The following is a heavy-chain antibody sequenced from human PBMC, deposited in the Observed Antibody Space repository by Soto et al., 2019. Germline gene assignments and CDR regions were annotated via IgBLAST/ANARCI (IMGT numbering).Heavy chain of an antibody. Sequence: SETLSLTCAVYGGSFSGYYWSWIRQPPGKGLEWIGEINHSGSTNYNPSLKSRVTISVDTSKNQFSLKLSSVTAADTAVYYCAGFRSNWNYVYYYSYYGMDVWGQGTTVTV. J-gene: IGHJ6*02. CDR2: INHSGST. CDR1: GGSFSGYY. CDR3: AGFRSNWNYVYYYSYYGMDV. D-gene: IGHD1-7*01. V-gene: IGHV4-34*01.